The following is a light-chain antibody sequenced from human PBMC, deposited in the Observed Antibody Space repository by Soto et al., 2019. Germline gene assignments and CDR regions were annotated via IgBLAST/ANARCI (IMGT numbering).Light chain of an antibody. CDR2: DAD. J-gene: IGKJ2*01. CDR3: QQRSNWPPVT. CDR1: QSVSSY. Sequence: EIVLTQSPATLSLSPGERATLSCRASQSVSSYLAWYQQKPGQSPRLLIYDADNRATGIPARLSGSGSGTDFALTISSLEPEDFAVYYCQQRSNWPPVTFGQGTKLEIK. V-gene: IGKV3-11*01.